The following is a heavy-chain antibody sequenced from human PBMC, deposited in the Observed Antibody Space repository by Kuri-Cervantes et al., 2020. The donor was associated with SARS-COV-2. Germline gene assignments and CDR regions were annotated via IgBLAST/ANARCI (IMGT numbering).Heavy chain of an antibody. CDR3: ARGQYDFWSGYPIYYYYGMDV. D-gene: IGHD3-3*01. CDR1: GYTFTSYG. V-gene: IGHV1-2*04. J-gene: IGHJ6*02. Sequence: ASVKVSCKASGYTFTSYGINWLRQAPGQGLEWMGWINPNSGGTNYAQKFQGWVTMTRDTSISTAYMELSRLRSDDTAVYYCARGQYDFWSGYPIYYYYGMDVWGQGTTVTVSS. CDR2: INPNSGGT.